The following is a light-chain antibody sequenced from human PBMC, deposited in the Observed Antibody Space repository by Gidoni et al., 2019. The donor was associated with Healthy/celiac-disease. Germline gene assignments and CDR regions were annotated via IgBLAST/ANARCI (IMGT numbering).Light chain of an antibody. CDR2: AAS. CDR3: PQLNSYPPLT. J-gene: IGKJ4*01. V-gene: IGKV1-9*01. Sequence: IQLTQYPSSLSASVGDRVTITCRASQGISSYLAWYQQKPGKAPKLLIYAASTLQSGVPSRFSGCGSGTDFTLTISSLQPDYFSTFYCPQLNSYPPLTFGGGTKVEIK. CDR1: QGISSY.